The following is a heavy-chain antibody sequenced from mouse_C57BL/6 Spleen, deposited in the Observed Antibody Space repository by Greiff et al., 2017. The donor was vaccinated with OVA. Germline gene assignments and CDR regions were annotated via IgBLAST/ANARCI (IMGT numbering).Heavy chain of an antibody. CDR1: GFTFSSYG. CDR2: ISSGGSYT. J-gene: IGHJ4*01. Sequence: EVQLQESGGDLVKPGGSLKLSCAASGFTFSSYGMSWVRQTPDKRLEWVATISSGGSYTYYPDSVKGRFTISRDNAKNTLYLQMSSLKSEDTAMYYCARHGPGAMDYWGQGTSVTVSS. V-gene: IGHV5-6*01. CDR3: ARHGPGAMDY.